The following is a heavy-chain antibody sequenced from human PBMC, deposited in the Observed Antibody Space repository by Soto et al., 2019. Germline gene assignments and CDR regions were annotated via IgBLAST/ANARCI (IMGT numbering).Heavy chain of an antibody. CDR1: GFTFSNYN. V-gene: IGHV3-48*01. CDR2: ISSGSTTI. D-gene: IGHD2-15*01. CDR3: ARDPGGCSGGSCYSWYFDY. Sequence: PGGSLRLSCAASGFTFSNYNMNWVCQAPGKGLEWVSYISSGSTTIYYADSVKGRFTISRDNAKNSLYLQMNSLRAEDTAVYYCARDPGGCSGGSCYSWYFDYWGQGTLVTVSS. J-gene: IGHJ4*02.